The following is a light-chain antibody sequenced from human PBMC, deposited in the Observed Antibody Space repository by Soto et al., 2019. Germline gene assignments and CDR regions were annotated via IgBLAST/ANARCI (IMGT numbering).Light chain of an antibody. CDR3: QQYGISSKT. Sequence: EIVLTQSPGTLSLSPGERATLSCRASQTVSSNYLAWYQQRPGQAPRLLIYGASSRAIGISDRFSGSGSGTDFTLTISRLEFGDSAVYYCQQYGISSKTFGQGTKVEIK. CDR2: GAS. CDR1: QTVSSNY. J-gene: IGKJ1*01. V-gene: IGKV3-20*01.